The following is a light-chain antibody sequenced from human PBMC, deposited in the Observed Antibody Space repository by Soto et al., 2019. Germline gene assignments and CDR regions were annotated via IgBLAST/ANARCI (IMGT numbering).Light chain of an antibody. V-gene: IGLV2-23*02. Sequence: QSALTQPASVSGSPGQSITISCTGTSSDVGSYNLVSWYQQHPGKAPKLMIYEVSKRPSGVSNRFSGSKCGNTASLTISGLQAEDEADYYCCSYAGSSPYVFGTGTKLTVL. J-gene: IGLJ1*01. CDR1: SSDVGSYNL. CDR3: CSYAGSSPYV. CDR2: EVS.